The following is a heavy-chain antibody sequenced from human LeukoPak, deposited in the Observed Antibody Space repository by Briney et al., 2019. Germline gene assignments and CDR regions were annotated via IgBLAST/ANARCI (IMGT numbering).Heavy chain of an antibody. CDR3: ARDNRKYYYDSSGYYYEDAFDI. V-gene: IGHV3-30-3*01. CDR1: GFTFTSYA. J-gene: IGHJ3*02. D-gene: IGHD3-22*01. Sequence: GGALRLSCAVSGFTFTSYAMHWVRQAPGKGLEWVVVVSYDGSNKDHADSVTGRFTISRDNSKNTLYLQMNSLRVEDTAVYYCARDNRKYYYDSSGYYYEDAFDIWGQGTMVTVSS. CDR2: VSYDGSNK.